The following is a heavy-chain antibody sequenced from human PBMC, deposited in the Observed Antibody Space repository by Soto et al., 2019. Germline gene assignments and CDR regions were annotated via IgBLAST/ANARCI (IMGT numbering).Heavy chain of an antibody. CDR3: ASRDPGTSVDY. J-gene: IGHJ4*02. Sequence: KPSETLSLTCAVSGGSFTSNNWWTWVRQPPGQGLEWIGEIYRTGSTNHNPSLKSRVTMSLDKSENQFSLKVTSLTAADTAVYYCASRDPGTSVDYWGQGTLVTVSS. D-gene: IGHD1-7*01. CDR1: GGSFTSNNW. V-gene: IGHV4-4*02. CDR2: IYRTGST.